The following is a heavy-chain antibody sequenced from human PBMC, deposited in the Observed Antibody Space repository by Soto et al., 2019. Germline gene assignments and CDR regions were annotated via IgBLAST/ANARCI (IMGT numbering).Heavy chain of an antibody. CDR2: IGASGDIT. J-gene: IGHJ4*02. CDR3: AKDDFTDRGDDYFDY. Sequence: GGSLRLSCAASGFSFTNFAMSWVRQSPGKGLEWVAGIGASGDITWYADSVKGRLSISGDNSKNTLYLQLNSLRFEDTAVYYCAKDDFTDRGDDYFDYWGPGTLVTVSS. D-gene: IGHD2-21*02. V-gene: IGHV3-23*01. CDR1: GFSFTNFA.